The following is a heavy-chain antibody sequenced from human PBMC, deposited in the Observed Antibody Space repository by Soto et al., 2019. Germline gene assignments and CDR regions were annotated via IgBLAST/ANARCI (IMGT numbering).Heavy chain of an antibody. CDR3: ARLLTPDWFFDL. CDR2: IYYSGST. V-gene: IGHV4-31*03. Sequence: QVQLQESGPGLVKPSQTLSLTCTVSGGPISSSNYYWNWIRQPPGKGLEWIGYIYYSGSTFYSPSLKSRITISVDTSKSQFSLKLSSVTAADTAVYYCARLLTPDWFFDLWGRGTLVTVSS. J-gene: IGHJ2*01. CDR1: GGPISSSNYY.